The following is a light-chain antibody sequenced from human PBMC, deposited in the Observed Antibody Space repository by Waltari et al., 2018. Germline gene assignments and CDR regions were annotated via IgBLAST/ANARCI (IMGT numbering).Light chain of an antibody. CDR1: QSVLYSSKNKNH. CDR2: WAS. Sequence: DIVMTQSPGSLAVSLGERATINCKSSQSVLYSSKNKNHLAWYQQKPGQPPKLLIYWASTRESGVPDRFSGSGSGTDFTLTISSLQAEDVAVYYCQQYYSTPRTFGQGTKVEIK. J-gene: IGKJ1*01. V-gene: IGKV4-1*01. CDR3: QQYYSTPRT.